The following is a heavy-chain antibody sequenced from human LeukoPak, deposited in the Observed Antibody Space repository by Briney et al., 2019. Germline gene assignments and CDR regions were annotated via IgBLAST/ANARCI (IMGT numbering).Heavy chain of an antibody. CDR2: IDWDDGK. V-gene: IGHV2-70*01. Sequence: SGPTLVNPTQTLTLTCTFSGFSLRSSGVCVSWIRQPPEKALEWLAHIDWDDGKYYSTSLKTRLTISKDTSKNQVVLIMTNMDPVDTATYYCVRGPYCSSTRSNDYWGQGTLVTVSS. CDR3: VRGPYCSSTRSNDY. J-gene: IGHJ4*02. CDR1: GFSLRSSGVC. D-gene: IGHD2-2*01.